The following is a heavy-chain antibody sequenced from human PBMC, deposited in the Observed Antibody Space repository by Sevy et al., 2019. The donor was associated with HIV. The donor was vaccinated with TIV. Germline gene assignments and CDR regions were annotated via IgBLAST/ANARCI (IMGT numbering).Heavy chain of an antibody. CDR1: GFTFSTAW. CDR3: SVPPRSSPRPYLDC. J-gene: IGHJ4*02. V-gene: IGHV3-15*01. Sequence: GSLRLSCGGSGFTFSTAWMSWVRQAPGKGLEWLGRIKSRLDGGTTEYATPVKGRFSISRDDSENTLYLQMNSLKTETTAVYYSSVPPRSSPRPYLDCWGRGTLVTVSS. CDR2: IKSRLDGGTT. D-gene: IGHD2-2*01.